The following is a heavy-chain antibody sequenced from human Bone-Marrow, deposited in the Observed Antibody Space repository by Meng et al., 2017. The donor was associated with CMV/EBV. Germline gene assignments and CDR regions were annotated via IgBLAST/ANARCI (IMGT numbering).Heavy chain of an antibody. J-gene: IGHJ2*01. D-gene: IGHD2-21*01. V-gene: IGHV1-46*01. CDR2: INPSGGST. CDR3: ARDREFYCGGDCYPSGGFDL. Sequence: ASVKVSCKASGYTFTSYYMHWVRQAPGQGLEWMGIINPSGGSTSYAQKFQGRVTMTRDTSTSTVYMELSSLRSEDTAVYYCARDREFYCGGDCYPSGGFDLWGRGTLVTFSS. CDR1: GYTFTSYY.